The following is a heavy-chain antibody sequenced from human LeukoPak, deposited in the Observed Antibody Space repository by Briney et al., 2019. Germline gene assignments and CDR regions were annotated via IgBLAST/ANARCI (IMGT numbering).Heavy chain of an antibody. CDR3: AREGYDFWSGYYSKSYYYYGMDV. V-gene: IGHV4-61*02. CDR1: GGSISSGSYY. Sequence: SETLSLTCTVSGGSISSGSYYWRWIRQPAGKGLEWIGRIYISGSTNYNPSLKSRVTISVDTSKNQFSLKLSSVTAADTAVYYCAREGYDFWSGYYSKSYYYYGMDVWGQGTTVTVSS. D-gene: IGHD3-3*01. J-gene: IGHJ6*02. CDR2: IYISGST.